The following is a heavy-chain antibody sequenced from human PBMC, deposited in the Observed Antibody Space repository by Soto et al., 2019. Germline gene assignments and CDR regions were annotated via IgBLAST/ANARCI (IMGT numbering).Heavy chain of an antibody. Sequence: EVQLLESGGGLVQPGGSLSVSCAASGFTFSSYAMNWVRQAPGNGLEWVSGISAGGDSTYYADSVKGRFTFSRDNSKNTLYLQMNSLRAEDTAVYYCAKAGAGAPGGSYYRYGLDVWGQGTTVTVSS. CDR1: GFTFSSYA. J-gene: IGHJ6*02. CDR3: AKAGAGAPGGSYYRYGLDV. CDR2: ISAGGDST. D-gene: IGHD3-10*01. V-gene: IGHV3-23*01.